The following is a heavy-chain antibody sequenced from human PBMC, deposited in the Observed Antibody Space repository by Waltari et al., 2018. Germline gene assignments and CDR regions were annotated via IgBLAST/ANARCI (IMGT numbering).Heavy chain of an antibody. CDR2: KNPNSGNT. D-gene: IGHD3-10*01. CDR1: GYTFTSYD. Sequence: QVQLVQSGAEVKKPGASVKVSCKASGYTFTSYDINWVRQATGQGLEWMGWKNPNSGNTGYAQKFQGRVTITRNTSISTAYMELSSLRSEDTAVYYCARGGSPYNRPIRPFDYWGQGTLVTVSS. J-gene: IGHJ4*02. V-gene: IGHV1-8*03. CDR3: ARGGSPYNRPIRPFDY.